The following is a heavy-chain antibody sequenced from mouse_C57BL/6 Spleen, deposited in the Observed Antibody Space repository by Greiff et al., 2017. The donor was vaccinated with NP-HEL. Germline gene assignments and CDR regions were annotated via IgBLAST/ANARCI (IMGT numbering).Heavy chain of an antibody. J-gene: IGHJ3*01. Sequence: QVQLQQSGAELVRPGTSVKVSCKASGYAFTNYLIEWVKQRPGQGLEWIGVINPGSGGTNYNEKCKGKATLTADKSSSTAYMQLSSLTSEDSAVYFCARGDITGTIAYWGQVTLVTVSA. CDR3: ARGDITGTIAY. D-gene: IGHD4-1*01. CDR2: INPGSGGT. V-gene: IGHV1-54*01. CDR1: GYAFTNYL.